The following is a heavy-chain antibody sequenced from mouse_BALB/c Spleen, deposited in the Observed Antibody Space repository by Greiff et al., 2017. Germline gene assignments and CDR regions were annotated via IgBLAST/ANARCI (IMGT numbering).Heavy chain of an antibody. D-gene: IGHD1-1*01. CDR1: GFTFSDYY. CDR2: ISDGGSYT. CDR3: ARDYYYGSSYWFAD. V-gene: IGHV5-4*02. J-gene: IGHJ3*01. Sequence: EVHLVESGGGLVKPGGSLKLSCAASGFTFSDYYMYWVRQTPEKRLEWVATISDGGSYTYYPDSVKGRFTISRDNAKNNLYLQMSSLKSEDTAMYYCARDYYYGSSYWFADWGQGTLVTVSA.